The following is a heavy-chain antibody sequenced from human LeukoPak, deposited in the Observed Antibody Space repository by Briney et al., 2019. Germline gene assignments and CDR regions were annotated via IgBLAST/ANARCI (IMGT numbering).Heavy chain of an antibody. CDR1: GFTFSSYE. J-gene: IGHJ4*02. CDR3: ARGRYDTSGYYPYFDY. Sequence: GGSLRLSCAASGFTFSSYEMNWVRQAPGKGLEWVSYISSSGSTIYYADSVKGRFTISRDNAKNSLYLQMNSLRAEDTALYYCARGRYDTSGYYPYFDYWGQGTLVTVSS. CDR2: ISSSGSTI. D-gene: IGHD3-22*01. V-gene: IGHV3-48*03.